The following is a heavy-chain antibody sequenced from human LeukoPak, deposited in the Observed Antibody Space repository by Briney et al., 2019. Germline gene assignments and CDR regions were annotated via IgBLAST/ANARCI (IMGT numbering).Heavy chain of an antibody. CDR2: IYSGGST. CDR3: ARGPSRYHNT. J-gene: IGHJ4*02. D-gene: IGHD5-12*01. Sequence: GGSLRLSCAASEFSVGSNYMTWVRQAPGKGLEWVSLIYSGGSTYYADSVKGRFTISRDNSKNTLYLQMNSLRAEDTAVYYCARGPSRYHNTGGQGTLVTASS. CDR1: EFSVGSNY. V-gene: IGHV3-66*01.